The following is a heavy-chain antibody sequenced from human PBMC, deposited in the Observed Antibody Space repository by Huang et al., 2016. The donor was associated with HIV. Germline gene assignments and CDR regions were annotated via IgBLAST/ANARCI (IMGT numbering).Heavy chain of an antibody. J-gene: IGHJ4*02. V-gene: IGHV4-39*01. Sequence: QLQLQESGPGLVKPSDTLSLNCTISGGSIKSRNYYWGWVRQAPGKGLEWSGDIYYRGSPYDNPSLRSRVSLSVDTSKNQGTLKVNAVIAADTAVYYCARRQGSGYYFYFDYWGRGIPVTVSA. CDR2: IYYRGSP. CDR1: GGSIKSRNYY. D-gene: IGHD3-22*01. CDR3: ARRQGSGYYFYFDY.